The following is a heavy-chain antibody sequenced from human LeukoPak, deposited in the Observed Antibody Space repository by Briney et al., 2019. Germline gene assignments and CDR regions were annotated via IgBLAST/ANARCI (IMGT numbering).Heavy chain of an antibody. D-gene: IGHD2-2*01. CDR3: ARDRVYCSSTSCSGYYGMDV. J-gene: IGHJ6*02. V-gene: IGHV4-4*07. CDR1: GGSISSYH. Sequence: SETLSLTCTVSGGSISSYHWSWIRQPAGKGLEWIGRIYTSGSTNYNPSLKSRVTMSVDTSKNQFSLKLSSVTAADTAVYYCARDRVYCSSTSCSGYYGMDVWGQGTTVTVSS. CDR2: IYTSGST.